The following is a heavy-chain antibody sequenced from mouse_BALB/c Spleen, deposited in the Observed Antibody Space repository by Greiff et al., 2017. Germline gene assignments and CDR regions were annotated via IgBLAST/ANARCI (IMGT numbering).Heavy chain of an antibody. CDR2: ISYSGST. Sequence: EVQLQESGPGLVKPSQSLSLTCTVTGYSITSDYAWNWIRQFPGNKLEWMGYISYSGSTSYNPSLKSRISITQDTSKNQFFLQLNSVTTEDTATYYCAREGDYYYGSHYFDYWGQGTTLTVSS. V-gene: IGHV3-2*02. J-gene: IGHJ2*01. D-gene: IGHD1-1*01. CDR3: AREGDYYYGSHYFDY. CDR1: GYSITSDYA.